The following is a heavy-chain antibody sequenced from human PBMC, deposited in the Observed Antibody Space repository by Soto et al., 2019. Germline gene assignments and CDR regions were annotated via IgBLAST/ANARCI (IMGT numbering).Heavy chain of an antibody. V-gene: IGHV4-4*02. CDR2: IYHGGST. Sequence: PSETLSLTCAVSGGSLSSSNWWHWVRQPPGKGLEWIGEIYHGGSTNYNPSLKSRLTISVDKSKNQFSLKLSSVTAADTALYYCARDPRIGVAGSFDYWGHGTLVPVSS. J-gene: IGHJ4*01. CDR3: ARDPRIGVAGSFDY. CDR1: GGSLSSSNW. D-gene: IGHD6-19*01.